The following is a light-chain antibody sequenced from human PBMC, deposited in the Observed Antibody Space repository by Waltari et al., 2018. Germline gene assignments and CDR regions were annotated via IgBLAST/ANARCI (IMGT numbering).Light chain of an antibody. J-gene: IGLJ2*01. Sequence: QPALTQPASVSESPGQSFTIPCTGTSSDICAYDYVSWYQQHPGKAPKLLIYDVNTRPSGVSSRFSGSKFGNKAFLTISGLQAEDEADYYCSSFTTNTTRIFGGGTKLTVL. CDR1: SSDICAYDY. V-gene: IGLV2-14*03. CDR3: SSFTTNTTRI. CDR2: DVN.